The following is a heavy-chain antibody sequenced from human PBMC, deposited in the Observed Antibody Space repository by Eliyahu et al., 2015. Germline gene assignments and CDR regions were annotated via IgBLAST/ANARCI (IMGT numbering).Heavy chain of an antibody. CDR1: GGSIRSGEYY. D-gene: IGHD3-22*01. Sequence: QVQLQESGPGLVKPSQTLSLTCTVSGGSIRSGEYYWRWIRQHPGKGLEWIGYIYYSGSTYYNPSLKSRVTISVDTSKNQFSLKLSSVTAADTAVYYCAGWTGDSSGYYYFDYWGQGTLVTVSS. CDR2: IYYSGST. J-gene: IGHJ4*02. CDR3: AGWTGDSSGYYYFDY. V-gene: IGHV4-31*03.